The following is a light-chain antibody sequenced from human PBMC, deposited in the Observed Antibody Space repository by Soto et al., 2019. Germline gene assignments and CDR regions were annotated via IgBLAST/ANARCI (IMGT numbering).Light chain of an antibody. Sequence: EIVMTQSPATLSVSPGERATLSCRASQSVSSNLAWYQQKPGQAPRLLIYGASTRATGIPARFSGSGSGTEFTLTISSLHSEDFAVYYCQQYNNSPLTFGGGTKVEI. V-gene: IGKV3-15*01. CDR1: QSVSSN. CDR2: GAS. CDR3: QQYNNSPLT. J-gene: IGKJ4*01.